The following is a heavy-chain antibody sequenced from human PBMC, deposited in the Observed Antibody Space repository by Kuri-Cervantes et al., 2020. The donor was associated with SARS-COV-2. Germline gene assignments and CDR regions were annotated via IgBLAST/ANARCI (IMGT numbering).Heavy chain of an antibody. V-gene: IGHV4-34*01. J-gene: IGHJ3*02. CDR3: ATSLPYYYGSGSYAIGVDAFDI. Sequence: SQTLSLTCAVYGGSFSGYYWSWIRQPPGKGLEWIGSIYHSGSTYYNPSLKSRVTISVDTSKNQFSLKLSSVTAADTAVYYCATSLPYYYGSGSYAIGVDAFDIWGQGTMVTVSS. D-gene: IGHD3-10*01. CDR1: GGSFSGYY. CDR2: IYHSGST.